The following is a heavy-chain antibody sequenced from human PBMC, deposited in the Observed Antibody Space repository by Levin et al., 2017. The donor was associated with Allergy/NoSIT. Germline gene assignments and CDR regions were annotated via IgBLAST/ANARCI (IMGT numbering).Heavy chain of an antibody. CDR1: GFSLSNARVG. Sequence: ASGPTLVKPTETLTLTCTVSGFSLSNARVGVSWIRQSPGKALEWLAHVFSNDEKSYSTSLKSRLIISKDTSKSQVVLIMTNMDPVDTATYYCARIREDRDTRVNWFDPWGQGTLVIVSS. CDR2: VFSNDEK. D-gene: IGHD5-24*01. V-gene: IGHV2-26*01. CDR3: ARIREDRDTRVNWFDP. J-gene: IGHJ5*02.